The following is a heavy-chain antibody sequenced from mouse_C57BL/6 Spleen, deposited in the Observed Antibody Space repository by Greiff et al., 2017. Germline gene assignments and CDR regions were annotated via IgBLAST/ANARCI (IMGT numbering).Heavy chain of an antibody. V-gene: IGHV1-19*01. J-gene: IGHJ2*01. D-gene: IGHD2-2*01. Sequence: VQLQQSGPVLVKPGASVKMSCKASGYTFTDYYMNWVKQSHGKSLEWIGVINPYNGGTSYNQKFKGKATLTVDKSSSTAYMELNSLTSEDSAVYYCARPTMVTTYYCDYWGQGTTLTVAS. CDR2: INPYNGGT. CDR1: GYTFTDYY. CDR3: ARPTMVTTYYCDY.